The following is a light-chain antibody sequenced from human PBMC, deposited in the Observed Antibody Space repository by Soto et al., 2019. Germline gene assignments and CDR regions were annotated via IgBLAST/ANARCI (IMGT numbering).Light chain of an antibody. CDR1: SSDVGSYNY. CDR2: DVS. CDR3: CSYADTYVV. V-gene: IGLV2-11*01. Sequence: QSALTQPRSVSGSPGQSVTISCTRASSDVGSYNYISWYQQLPGKAPKIIMYDSDVSQRPSGLPDRFSGSKSGNTASLTISGLQAEDEAEYYCCSYADTYVVFGGGTKVTVL. J-gene: IGLJ2*01.